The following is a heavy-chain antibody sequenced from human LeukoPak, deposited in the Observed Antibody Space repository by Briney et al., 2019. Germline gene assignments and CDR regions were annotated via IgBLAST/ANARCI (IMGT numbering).Heavy chain of an antibody. D-gene: IGHD3-10*01. J-gene: IGHJ5*02. V-gene: IGHV1-2*02. CDR3: ARDLGVWGVINNWFDP. CDR1: GYTFTGYY. CDR2: INPNSGGT. Sequence: GPSVKVSCKASGYTFTGYYMHWVRQAPRQRLEWMGWINPNSGGTNYAQKYQGRVTMTRDTSISAANMELSRLRSDDTVVYYYARDLGVWGVINNWFDPWGQGTLVTVSS.